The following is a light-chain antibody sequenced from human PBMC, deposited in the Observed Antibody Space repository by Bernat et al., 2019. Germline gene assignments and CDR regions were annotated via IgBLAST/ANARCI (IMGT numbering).Light chain of an antibody. V-gene: IGKV1-39*01. CDR2: AAS. CDR1: QSISSY. CDR3: QQLNNYPLT. Sequence: DIQMTQSPSSLSASVGDRVTITCRASQSISSYLNWYQQKPGKAPKLLIYAASSLQSGVPARFGGSGSGTDFTLTISGLQPEDVATYYCQQLNNYPLTFGQGTRLDIK. J-gene: IGKJ5*01.